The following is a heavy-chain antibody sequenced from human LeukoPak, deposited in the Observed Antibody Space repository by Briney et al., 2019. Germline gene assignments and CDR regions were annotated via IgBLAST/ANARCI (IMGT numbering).Heavy chain of an antibody. J-gene: IGHJ5*02. D-gene: IGHD1-26*01. V-gene: IGHV1-8*01. CDR1: GYTFTSYD. CDR3: VRGLGLIGSPNWFDP. Sequence: GASVKVSCKASGYTFTSYDINWVRQATGQGLEWMGWMNPNSGNTGYAQKFQGRVTMTRNTSISTAYMELSSLRSEDTAVYYCVRGLGLIGSPNWFDPWGQGTLVTVSS. CDR2: MNPNSGNT.